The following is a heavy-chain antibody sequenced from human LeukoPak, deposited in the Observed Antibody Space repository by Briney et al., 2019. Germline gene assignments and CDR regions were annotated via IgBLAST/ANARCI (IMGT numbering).Heavy chain of an antibody. Sequence: SVKVSCKASGGTFSRYAISWVRQAPGQGLERMGVFIPVLGTANSTQNFQDRVSITADISTHTVYMELSSLKSEDTAVYFCAGIPVFGVVLHQEPVWGKGTTVTVSS. V-gene: IGHV1-69*10. CDR3: AGIPVFGVVLHQEPV. J-gene: IGHJ6*04. CDR1: GGTFSRYA. CDR2: FIPVLGTA. D-gene: IGHD2-8*01.